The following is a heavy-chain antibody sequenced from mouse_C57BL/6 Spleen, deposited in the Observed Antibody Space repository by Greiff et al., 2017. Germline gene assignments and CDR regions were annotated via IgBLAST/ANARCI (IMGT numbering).Heavy chain of an antibody. V-gene: IGHV1-9*01. J-gene: IGHJ1*03. CDR2: IFTGSGST. CDR3: ARSQSFYYYGSSYDV. D-gene: IGHD1-1*01. CDR1: GYTFTGYW. Sequence: VQLQQSGAELMKPGASVKLSCKATGYTFTGYWLEWVKQRPGHGLEWIGEIFTGSGSTNYNEKFKGKATFTADTSSNTAYMQLSSLTTEDSAIYYCARSQSFYYYGSSYDVWGTGTTVTVSS.